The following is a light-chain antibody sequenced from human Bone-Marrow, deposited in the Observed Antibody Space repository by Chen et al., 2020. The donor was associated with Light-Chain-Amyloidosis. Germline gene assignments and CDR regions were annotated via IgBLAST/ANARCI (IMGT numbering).Light chain of an antibody. J-gene: IGLJ3*02. V-gene: IGLV3-21*02. CDR3: QLCDRRSERPV. CDR1: NIGSTS. CDR2: DDR. Sequence: SYVLTQPSSVSVAPGQTATIACGGNNIGSTSVHWYQMTPGQAPLLVVHDDRDRPSGVHDRWSGTTSVNTATRTISRVESGDEADYYCQLCDRRSERPVFGGGTKLTDL.